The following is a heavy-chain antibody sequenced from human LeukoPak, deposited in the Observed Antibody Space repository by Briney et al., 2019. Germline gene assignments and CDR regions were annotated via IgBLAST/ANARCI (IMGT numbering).Heavy chain of an antibody. J-gene: IGHJ4*02. CDR3: ARASSSSWYTSVILDY. D-gene: IGHD6-13*01. CDR1: GGTFSSYA. V-gene: IGHV1-69*13. Sequence: RASVKVSCKASGGTFSSYAISWVRQAPGQGLEWMGGIIPIFGTANYAQKFQGRVTITADESTSTAYMGLSSLRSEDTAVYYCARASSSSWYTSVILDYWGQGTLVTVSS. CDR2: IIPIFGTA.